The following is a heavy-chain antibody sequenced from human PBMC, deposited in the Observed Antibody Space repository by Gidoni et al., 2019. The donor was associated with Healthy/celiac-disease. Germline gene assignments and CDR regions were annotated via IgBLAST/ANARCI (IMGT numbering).Heavy chain of an antibody. V-gene: IGHV3-48*02. CDR1: GFTFSSYS. J-gene: IGHJ4*02. CDR3: ARDRYGENLFDY. Sequence: EAQLVESGGGLVQPGGSLRLSCAASGFTFSSYSMNWVRQAPGKGLEWVSYISSSSSTIYYADSVKGRFTISSDNDKNSLYLQMNSLRDEDTAVYYCARDRYGENLFDYWGQGTLVTVSS. CDR2: ISSSSSTI. D-gene: IGHD4-17*01.